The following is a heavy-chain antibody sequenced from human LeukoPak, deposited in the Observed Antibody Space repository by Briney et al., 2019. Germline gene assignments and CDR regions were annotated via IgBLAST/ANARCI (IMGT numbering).Heavy chain of an antibody. J-gene: IGHJ5*02. CDR1: GFTFSDYY. CDR2: ISSSSSYT. CDR3: ARSAAAGNHWFDP. D-gene: IGHD6-13*01. Sequence: GGSLRLSCAASGFTFSDYYMSWIRQAPGKGLEWVSYISSSSSYTNYADSVKGRSTISRDNAKNSLYLQMNSLRAEDTAVYYCARSAAAGNHWFDPWGQGTLVTVSS. V-gene: IGHV3-11*03.